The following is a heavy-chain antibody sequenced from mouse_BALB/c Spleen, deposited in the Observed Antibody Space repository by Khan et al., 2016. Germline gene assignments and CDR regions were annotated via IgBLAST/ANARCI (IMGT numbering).Heavy chain of an antibody. CDR3: TSQYGISYVGFAY. CDR1: GYAFTNSL. J-gene: IGHJ3*01. Sequence: QVQLKESGAELVRPGTSVKVSCKASGYAFTNSLIEWVKQRPGQGLEWIGVINPGSGGTNYNERFKGKETLTEENSYSTAYMQLSSLTSNHSAVYFYTSQYGISYVGFAYWGQGTLVTVSA. CDR2: INPGSGGT. D-gene: IGHD1-1*01. V-gene: IGHV1-54*01.